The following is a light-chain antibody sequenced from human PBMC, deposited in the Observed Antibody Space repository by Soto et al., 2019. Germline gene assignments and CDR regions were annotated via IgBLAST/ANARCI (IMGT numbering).Light chain of an antibody. J-gene: IGKJ5*01. Sequence: EIVMTQSPATLSVSPGERATLSCRASQSVSSYLAWYQQKPGQAPRLLIYDASNRATGIPARFSGSGSETDFTLTINRLEPEDFAVYYCQQYENSPITFGQGTRLEIK. CDR1: QSVSSY. CDR2: DAS. V-gene: IGKV3D-15*02. CDR3: QQYENSPIT.